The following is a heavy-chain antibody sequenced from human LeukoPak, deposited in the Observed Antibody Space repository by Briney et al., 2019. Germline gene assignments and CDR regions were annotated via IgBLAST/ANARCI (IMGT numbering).Heavy chain of an antibody. CDR2: INPNSGGT. J-gene: IGHJ4*02. D-gene: IGHD5-24*01. CDR3: ARVDWLQLIPFDY. V-gene: IGHV1-2*06. CDR1: GYTFTGYY. Sequence: AASVKVSCKASGYTFTGYYMHWVRQAPGQGLEWMGRINPNSGGTNYAQKFQGRVTMTRDTSISTAYMELGRLRSDDTAVYYCARVDWLQLIPFDYWGQGTLVTVSS.